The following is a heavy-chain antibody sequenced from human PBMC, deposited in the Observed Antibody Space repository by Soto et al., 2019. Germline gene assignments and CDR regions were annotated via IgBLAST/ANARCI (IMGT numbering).Heavy chain of an antibody. Sequence: QVQLVESGGGVVQPGRSLRLSCAASGFTFSSYAMHWVRQAPGKGLEWVAVISYDGSNKYYADSVKGRFTISRDNSKNTLYLQMNSLRAEDTAVYYCARGYCSGGSCRPYYFDYWGQGTLVTVSS. J-gene: IGHJ4*02. V-gene: IGHV3-30-3*01. CDR1: GFTFSSYA. CDR2: ISYDGSNK. CDR3: ARGYCSGGSCRPYYFDY. D-gene: IGHD2-15*01.